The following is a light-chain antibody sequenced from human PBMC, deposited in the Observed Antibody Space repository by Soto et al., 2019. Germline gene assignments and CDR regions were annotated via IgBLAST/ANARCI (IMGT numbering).Light chain of an antibody. CDR3: QQYNDWPQT. J-gene: IGKJ1*01. CDR1: QNFSTN. CDR2: GAS. V-gene: IGKV3-15*01. Sequence: EIVMTQSPATLSVSPGERATLSCRASQNFSTNLAWYQQKPGQAPRLLIYGASTRATGIPARFSGSGSGTDFSLTISSLQSEDFAGYYCQQYNDWPQTFGQGTKVEIK.